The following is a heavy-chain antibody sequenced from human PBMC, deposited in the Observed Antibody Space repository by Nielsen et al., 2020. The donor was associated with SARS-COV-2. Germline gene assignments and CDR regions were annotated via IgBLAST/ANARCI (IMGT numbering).Heavy chain of an antibody. CDR3: AREGRDDSGTERHGMDV. J-gene: IGHJ6*02. D-gene: IGHD3-10*01. V-gene: IGHV5-51*01. CDR1: GYTFSTYW. CDR2: IYPGDSDT. Sequence: GESLKISCKTSGYTFSTYWIGWVRQMPGKGLEWMGIIYPGDSDTRYSPSFQGQVTISADESISTTYLQWRSLKASDTAMYYCAREGRDDSGTERHGMDVWGRGTTVTVSS.